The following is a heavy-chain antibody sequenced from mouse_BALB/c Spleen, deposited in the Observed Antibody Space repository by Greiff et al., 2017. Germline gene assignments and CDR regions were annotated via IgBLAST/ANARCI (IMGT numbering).Heavy chain of an antibody. CDR1: GYSITSDYA. CDR2: ISYSGST. V-gene: IGHV3-2*02. CDR3: ARNLYGNYVAWFAY. D-gene: IGHD2-1*01. Sequence: VQLKESGPGLVKPSQSLSLTCTVTGYSITSDYAWNWIRQFPGNKLEWMGYISYSGSTSYNPSLKSRISITRDTSKNQFFLQLNSVTTEDTATYYCARNLYGNYVAWFAYWGQGTLVTVSA. J-gene: IGHJ3*01.